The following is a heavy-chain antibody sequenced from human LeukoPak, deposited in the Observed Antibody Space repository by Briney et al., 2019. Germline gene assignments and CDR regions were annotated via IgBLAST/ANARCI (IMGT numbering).Heavy chain of an antibody. CDR2: IYYSGNT. D-gene: IGHD3-10*01. CDR3: ARQTGSGLFTPP. CDR1: GDSICTSNSY. Sequence: SETLSLTCTVSGDSICTSNSYWGWIRKPPGKGLEWIGSIYYSGNTYYNASLKIRVTISVDTSKNQFSLKLTSVTAADTAVYCCARQTGSGLFTPPGSQGTLVTVAS. V-gene: IGHV4-39*01. J-gene: IGHJ5*02.